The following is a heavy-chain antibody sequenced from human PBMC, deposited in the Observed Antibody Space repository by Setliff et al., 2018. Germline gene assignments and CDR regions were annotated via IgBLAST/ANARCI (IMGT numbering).Heavy chain of an antibody. CDR3: TVYNIGSSKDHY. CDR2: INHSGST. CDR1: GGSISSYY. J-gene: IGHJ4*02. D-gene: IGHD3-22*01. Sequence: PSETLSLTCTVSGGSISSYYWSWIRQPPGKGLEWIGYINHSGSTNYNPSLKSRVTISVDTSKNQFSLKLSSVTAADTALYYCTVYNIGSSKDHYWGQGTPVTVSS. V-gene: IGHV4-59*03.